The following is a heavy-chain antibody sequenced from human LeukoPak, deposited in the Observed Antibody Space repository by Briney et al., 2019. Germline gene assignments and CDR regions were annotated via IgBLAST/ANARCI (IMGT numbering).Heavy chain of an antibody. Sequence: GASVKVSCKASGYTFTSYGISWVRQAPGQGLEWMGWISAYNGNTNYAQKLQGRVTMTTDTSTSTAYMELSSLRSEDTAVYYCARLKYCTNGVCYAGFDYWGQGTLVTVSS. J-gene: IGHJ4*02. CDR1: GYTFTSYG. D-gene: IGHD2-8*01. V-gene: IGHV1-18*01. CDR3: ARLKYCTNGVCYAGFDY. CDR2: ISAYNGNT.